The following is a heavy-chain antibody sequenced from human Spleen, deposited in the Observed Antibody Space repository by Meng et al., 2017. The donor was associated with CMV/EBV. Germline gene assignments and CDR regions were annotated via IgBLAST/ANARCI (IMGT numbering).Heavy chain of an antibody. V-gene: IGHV1-18*01. CDR2: ISAYNGNT. CDR3: ARVRQWLPHDAFDI. J-gene: IGHJ3*02. CDR1: GYAFDNYG. Sequence: ASVKVSCKTSGYAFDNYGISWVRQAPGQGLEWMAWISAYNGNTNYAQNLQGRVTLTTDTSTSAAYMELRSLTSDDTAVYYCARVRQWLPHDAFDIWGQGTMVTVSS. D-gene: IGHD6-19*01.